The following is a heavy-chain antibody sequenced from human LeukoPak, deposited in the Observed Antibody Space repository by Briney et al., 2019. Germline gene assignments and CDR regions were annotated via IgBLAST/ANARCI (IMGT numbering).Heavy chain of an antibody. V-gene: IGHV4-4*07. CDR2: IYTSGST. CDR3: AGLYYYGSGSSFDY. D-gene: IGHD3-10*01. J-gene: IGHJ4*02. Sequence: SETRSLTCTVSGGSISSYYWSWIRQPAGKGLEWIGRIYTSGSTNYNPSLKSRVTMSVDTSKNQFSLKLSSVTAAGTAVYYCAGLYYYGSGSSFDYWGQGTLVTVSS. CDR1: GGSISSYY.